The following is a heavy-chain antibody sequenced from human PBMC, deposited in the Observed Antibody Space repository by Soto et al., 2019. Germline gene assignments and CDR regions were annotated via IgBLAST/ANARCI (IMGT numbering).Heavy chain of an antibody. CDR2: IYYSGTT. CDR3: ATYTVARRAFDY. D-gene: IGHD6-19*01. CDR1: GGSISSGSYY. J-gene: IGHJ4*02. V-gene: IGHV4-31*03. Sequence: SETLSLTCTVSGGSISSGSYYWSWFRQHPGKGLEWIGYIYYSGTTYYNPSLKSRITISVDTSKNQFSLNLGSVTVADTAVYYCATYTVARRAFDYWGQGTLVTVS.